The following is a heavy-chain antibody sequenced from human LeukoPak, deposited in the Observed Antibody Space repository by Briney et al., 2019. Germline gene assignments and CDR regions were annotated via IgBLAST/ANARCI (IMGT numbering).Heavy chain of an antibody. Sequence: GGSLRLSCAAAGFPLAIYAMSRVRQTPGKGLEWVSHIIGSVASTFYADSVKGRFTISRDNTKNTLYLQMNSLRADDTAVYFCAKGGYDYVEVGYFDYWGQGTVVTVSS. J-gene: IGHJ4*02. D-gene: IGHD5-12*01. CDR1: GFPLAIYA. CDR2: IIGSVAST. V-gene: IGHV3-23*01. CDR3: AKGGYDYVEVGYFDY.